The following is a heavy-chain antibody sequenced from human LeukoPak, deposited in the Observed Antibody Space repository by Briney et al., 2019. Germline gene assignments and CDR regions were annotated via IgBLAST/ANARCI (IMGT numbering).Heavy chain of an antibody. D-gene: IGHD2/OR15-2a*01. CDR3: ASTSTYDAFDI. V-gene: IGHV1-2*02. Sequence: ASVKVSCKAPGYTFTGYYMHWARQAPGQGLEWMGWINPNSGGTNYAQKFQGRVTVTRDTSISTAYMELSRLRSDDTAVYYCASTSTYDAFDIWGQGTMVTVSS. CDR1: GYTFTGYY. J-gene: IGHJ3*02. CDR2: INPNSGGT.